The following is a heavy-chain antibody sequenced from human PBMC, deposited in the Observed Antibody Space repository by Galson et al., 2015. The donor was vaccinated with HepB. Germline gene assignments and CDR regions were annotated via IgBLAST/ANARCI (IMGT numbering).Heavy chain of an antibody. CDR3: ALETPGPITMRVPGAFDI. D-gene: IGHD3-22*01. Sequence: ETLSLTCAVYGGSFSGYYWSWIRQPPGKGLEWIGEINRSGSTNYNPSLKSRVTISVDTSKNQFSLKLSSVTAADTAVYYCALETPGPITMRVPGAFDIWGQGTMVTVSS. V-gene: IGHV4-34*01. CDR2: INRSGST. J-gene: IGHJ3*02. CDR1: GGSFSGYY.